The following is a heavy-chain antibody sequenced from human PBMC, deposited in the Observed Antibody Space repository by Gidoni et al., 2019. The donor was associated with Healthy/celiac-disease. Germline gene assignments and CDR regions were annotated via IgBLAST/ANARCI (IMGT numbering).Heavy chain of an antibody. CDR1: GGSLSSSNW. CDR2: IYHSGST. D-gene: IGHD5-18*01. CDR3: AREEGYSYAGHPFDY. Sequence: QVQLQESVPGLVKPSGTLSLTSAVSGGSLSSSNWWSWVRQPPGKRLEWIGEIYHSGSTNYNPARKSRVTISVDKSKNQFSLKLSSVTAADTAVYYCAREEGYSYAGHPFDYFGQGTLVTVSS. J-gene: IGHJ4*02. V-gene: IGHV4-4*02.